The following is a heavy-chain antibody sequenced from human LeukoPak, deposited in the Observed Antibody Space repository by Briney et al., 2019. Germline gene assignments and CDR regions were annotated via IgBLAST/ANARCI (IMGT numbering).Heavy chain of an antibody. V-gene: IGHV4-4*07. Sequence: SETLSLTCTVSGGSISSYYWSWIRQPAGKGLEWIGRIYTSGSTNYNPSLKSRVTISVDTSKNQFSLKLSSVTAADTAVYYCARASLVAGTSAKYFQHWGQGTLVTVSS. CDR1: GGSISSYY. CDR2: IYTSGST. D-gene: IGHD6-19*01. J-gene: IGHJ1*01. CDR3: ARASLVAGTSAKYFQH.